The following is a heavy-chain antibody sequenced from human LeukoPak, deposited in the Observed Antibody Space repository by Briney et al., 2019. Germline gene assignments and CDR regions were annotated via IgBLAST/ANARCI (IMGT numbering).Heavy chain of an antibody. V-gene: IGHV4-38-2*01. Sequence: GSLRLSCAASGFTFSDYYMSWIRQPPGKGLEWIGSIYYSGSTYYNPSLKSRVTISVDTSKNQFSLKLSSVTAADTAVYYCASTQYYYFDYWGQGTLVTVSS. D-gene: IGHD4-11*01. CDR2: IYYSGST. CDR3: ASTQYYYFDY. CDR1: GFTFSDYY. J-gene: IGHJ4*02.